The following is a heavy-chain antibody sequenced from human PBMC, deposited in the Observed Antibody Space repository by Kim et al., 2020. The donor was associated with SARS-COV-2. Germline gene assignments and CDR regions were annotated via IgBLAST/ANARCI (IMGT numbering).Heavy chain of an antibody. Sequence: SETLSLTCSVSGGSIRSGGKFWTWIRQHPAKGLEWIGYISYSGNSHYSPSLRSRVSISLQTSENQFSLWRTSETAADTAVYYCARGQPLDYWGQGLLVTVSS. CDR3: ARGQPLDY. CDR1: GGSIRSGGKF. CDR2: ISYSGNS. D-gene: IGHD2-2*01. V-gene: IGHV4-31*03. J-gene: IGHJ4*02.